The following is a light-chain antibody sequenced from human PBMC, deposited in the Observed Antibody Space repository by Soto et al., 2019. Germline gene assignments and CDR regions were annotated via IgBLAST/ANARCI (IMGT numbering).Light chain of an antibody. Sequence: EVVLTQSPGTLSLSPGERATLSCRASQSVSSSYLAWYQQKPGQAPRLLIYGASSRATGIPARYSRSGSGTAFTLTTSSLEPEDFAVYYYQQHGTPPETFGQVTKVEIK. V-gene: IGKV3-20*01. CDR1: QSVSSSY. CDR2: GAS. J-gene: IGKJ1*01. CDR3: QQHGTPPET.